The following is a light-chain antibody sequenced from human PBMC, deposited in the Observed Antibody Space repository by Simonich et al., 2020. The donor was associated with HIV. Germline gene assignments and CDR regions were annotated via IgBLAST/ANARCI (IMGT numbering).Light chain of an antibody. CDR2: KAS. CDR1: QSINSW. V-gene: IGKV1-5*03. CDR3: QQYNSSPFT. Sequence: DIQMTQSPSTLSASVGDRVTITCRASQSINSWLAWYQQKPGKAPKLLIYKASSLESGVPSRFSGSGSGTEFTLTISSLQPDDFATYYCQQYNSSPFTFGPGTKVDIK. J-gene: IGKJ3*01.